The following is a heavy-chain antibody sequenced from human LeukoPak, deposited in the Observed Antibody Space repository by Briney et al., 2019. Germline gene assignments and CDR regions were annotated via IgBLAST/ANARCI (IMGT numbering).Heavy chain of an antibody. CDR1: GYTLTELS. CDR3: ATFDFWSGYYQFDY. Sequence: ASVKVSCKVSGYTLTELSMHWVRQAPGKGLEWMGGFDPEDGETIYAQKFQGRVTMTEVTSTDTAYMELSSLRSEDTAVYYCATFDFWSGYYQFDYWGQGTLVTVSS. D-gene: IGHD3-3*01. J-gene: IGHJ4*02. CDR2: FDPEDGET. V-gene: IGHV1-24*01.